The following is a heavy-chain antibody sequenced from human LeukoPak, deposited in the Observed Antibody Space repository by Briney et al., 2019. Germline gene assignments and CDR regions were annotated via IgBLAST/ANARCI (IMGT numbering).Heavy chain of an antibody. CDR3: ARDLDY. CDR2: IYTSGST. J-gene: IGHJ4*02. V-gene: IGHV4-61*02. Sequence: SETLSLTCTVSGGSISSGSYYWRWIRQPAGKGLEWIGRIYTSGSTNYNPSLKSRVTISVDTSKNQFSLKLSSVTAADTAVYYCARDLDYWGQGTLVTVSS. CDR1: GGSISSGSYY.